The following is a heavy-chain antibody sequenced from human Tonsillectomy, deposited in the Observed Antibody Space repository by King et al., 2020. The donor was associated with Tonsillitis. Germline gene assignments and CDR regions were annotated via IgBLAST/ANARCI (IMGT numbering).Heavy chain of an antibody. D-gene: IGHD4-23*01. CDR2: ISSSSSYI. Sequence: VQLVESGGGLVKPGGSLRLSCAASGFTFSSYSMNWVRQAPGKGLEWVSSISSSSSYIYYADSVKGLFTISRDNATNSLYLQMNSLRAEDTAVYYCAREGTTVGTYDYWGQGTLVTVSS. V-gene: IGHV3-21*01. J-gene: IGHJ4*02. CDR3: AREGTTVGTYDY. CDR1: GFTFSSYS.